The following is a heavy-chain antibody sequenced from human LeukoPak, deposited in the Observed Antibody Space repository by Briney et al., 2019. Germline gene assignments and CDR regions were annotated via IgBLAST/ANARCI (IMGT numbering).Heavy chain of an antibody. CDR2: IIPIFGTA. CDR1: GGTFSSYA. D-gene: IGHD4-23*01. Sequence: ASVKVSCKASGGTFSSYAIGWVRQAPGQGLEWMGGIIPIFGTANYAQKFQGRVTITTDESTSTAHMELSSLRSEDTAVYYCASNSKPLRTEDNWFDPWGQGTLVTVSS. CDR3: ASNSKPLRTEDNWFDP. V-gene: IGHV1-69*05. J-gene: IGHJ5*02.